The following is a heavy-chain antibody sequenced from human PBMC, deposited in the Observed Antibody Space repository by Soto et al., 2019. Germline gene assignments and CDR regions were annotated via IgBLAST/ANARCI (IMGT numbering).Heavy chain of an antibody. CDR1: GYTFTSYA. Sequence: ASVKVSCKASGYTFTSYAMHWVRQAPGQRLELMGWINAGIVNTKYSQKFQVRVSIIIDTSASTAYMELSSLRSEDTAVCYCARERVPDWNYDYWGQGTLVTVSS. D-gene: IGHD1-7*01. CDR3: ARERVPDWNYDY. CDR2: INAGIVNT. V-gene: IGHV1-3*01. J-gene: IGHJ4*02.